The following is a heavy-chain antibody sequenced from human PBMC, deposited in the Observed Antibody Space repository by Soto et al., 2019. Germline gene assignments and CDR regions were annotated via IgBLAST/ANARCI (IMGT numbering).Heavy chain of an antibody. J-gene: IGHJ3*02. D-gene: IGHD6-13*01. V-gene: IGHV4-30-4*01. CDR2: IYYSGST. Sequence: PSETLSLTCTVPGGSISSGDYYWSWIRQPPGKGLEWIGYIYYSGSTYYNPSLKSRVTISVDTSKNQFSLKLSSVTAADTAVYYCARLVPAAAGRGAFDIWGQGTMVTVSS. CDR3: ARLVPAAAGRGAFDI. CDR1: GGSISSGDYY.